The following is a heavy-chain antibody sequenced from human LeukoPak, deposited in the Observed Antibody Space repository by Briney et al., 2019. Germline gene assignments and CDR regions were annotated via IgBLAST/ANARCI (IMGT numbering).Heavy chain of an antibody. Sequence: PSETLSLTCTVSGGSISNYFWNWIRQPPGKGLESVGHTSYSGGTKYNPSLQSRVTISIDTSTTQFSLNLSSVTAADTAVYYCARRVIMSAAGVPDTWLDPWGQGILVTVSS. D-gene: IGHD2-8*01. CDR3: ARRVIMSAAGVPDTWLDP. CDR1: GGSISNYF. J-gene: IGHJ5*02. CDR2: TSYSGGT. V-gene: IGHV4-59*08.